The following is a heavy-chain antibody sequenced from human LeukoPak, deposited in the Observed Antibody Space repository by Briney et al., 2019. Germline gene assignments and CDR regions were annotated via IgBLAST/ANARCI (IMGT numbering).Heavy chain of an antibody. Sequence: SETLSLTCTVSGGSISSYYWNWIRQPPGKGLEWIGYIYYSGSTNYNPSLKSRVTISVDTSKNQFSLKLSSVTAADTAVYYCARDRYYYDSSGYYSLDYWGQGTLVTVSS. CDR2: IYYSGST. CDR3: ARDRYYYDSSGYYSLDY. CDR1: GGSISSYY. J-gene: IGHJ4*02. V-gene: IGHV4-59*12. D-gene: IGHD3-22*01.